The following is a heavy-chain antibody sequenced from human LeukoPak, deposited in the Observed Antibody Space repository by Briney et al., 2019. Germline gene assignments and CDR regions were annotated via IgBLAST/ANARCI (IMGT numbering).Heavy chain of an antibody. V-gene: IGHV1-69*01. CDR3: ARVIKPRFLEWAHAFDI. J-gene: IGHJ3*02. CDR1: GGTFSSYA. Sequence: PVKVSCKASGGTFSSYAISWVRQAPGQGLEWMGGIIPIFGTANYAQKFQGRVTITADESTSTAYMELSSLRSEDTAVYYCARVIKPRFLEWAHAFDIWGQGTMVTVSS. D-gene: IGHD3-3*01. CDR2: IIPIFGTA.